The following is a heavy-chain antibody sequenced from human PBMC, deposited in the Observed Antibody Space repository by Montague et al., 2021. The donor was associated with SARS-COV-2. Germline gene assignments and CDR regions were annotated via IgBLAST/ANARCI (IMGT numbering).Heavy chain of an antibody. CDR1: GGSISSSSYD. CDR2: IYYSGST. J-gene: IGHJ6*02. Sequence: SETLSLTCTVSGGSISSSSYDWGWIRQPPGKGLEWIGSIYYSGSTYYNPSLKSRVTISVDTSKNQFSLKLSSVTAADTAVYYCARDTRITMIVVVQGYGMDVWGQGTTVTVSS. V-gene: IGHV4-39*07. D-gene: IGHD3-22*01. CDR3: ARDTRITMIVVVQGYGMDV.